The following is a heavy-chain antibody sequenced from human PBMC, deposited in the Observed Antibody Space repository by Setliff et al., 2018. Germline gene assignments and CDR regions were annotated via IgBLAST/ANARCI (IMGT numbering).Heavy chain of an antibody. CDR1: GFNFMNYG. Sequence: PGGSLRLSCAASGFNFMNYGMNWVRQAPGEGLEWVSYISSISSSTIYYADSVKGRFTVSRDNAKNSLYLQMNSLRAEDTAVYYCAKVIGGYPPKPSDYWGQGTLVTVSS. CDR2: ISSISSSTI. CDR3: AKVIGGYPPKPSDY. V-gene: IGHV3-48*01. D-gene: IGHD3-16*02. J-gene: IGHJ4*02.